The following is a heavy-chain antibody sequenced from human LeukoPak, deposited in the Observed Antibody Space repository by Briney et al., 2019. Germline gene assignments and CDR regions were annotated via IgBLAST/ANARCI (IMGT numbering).Heavy chain of an antibody. D-gene: IGHD1-7*01. CDR3: ARVGWGWNYVGYYYYMDV. J-gene: IGHJ6*03. CDR2: MNPNSGNT. CDR1: GYTFTSYD. Sequence: ASVKVSCKASGYTFTSYDINWVRQATGQGLEWMGWMNPNSGNTGYAQKFQGRVTMTRNTSISTAYMELSSLRSEDTAVYYCARVGWGWNYVGYYYYMDVWGKGTTVTASS. V-gene: IGHV1-8*01.